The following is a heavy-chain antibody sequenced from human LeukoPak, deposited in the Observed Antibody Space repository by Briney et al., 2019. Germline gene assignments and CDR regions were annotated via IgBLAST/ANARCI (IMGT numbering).Heavy chain of an antibody. CDR1: GFTFTRCG. D-gene: IGHD2-2*01. Sequence: GGSLRLSCAASGFTFTRCGFHWVRQAPGKGLEWVSVIWHDGSKEYYADSVKGRFTISRDNSKNMLYLQVNSLRVEDTAVYYCARDGCSTSSCYDFWGQGTLVTVSS. CDR3: ARDGCSTSSCYDF. J-gene: IGHJ4*02. V-gene: IGHV3-33*01. CDR2: IWHDGSKE.